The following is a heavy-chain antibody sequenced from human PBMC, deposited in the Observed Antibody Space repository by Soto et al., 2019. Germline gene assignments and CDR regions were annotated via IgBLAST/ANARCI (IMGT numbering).Heavy chain of an antibody. J-gene: IGHJ4*02. CDR3: ARAPVGLDTISYFDY. CDR2: IYNGGST. D-gene: IGHD3-3*01. CDR1: GDSVSSVGFH. Sequence: SETLSLTCTVSGDSVSSVGFHWAWLRRPPGKGLEWIGYIYNGGSTYYRPSLESRMHMPLDATRNHYSLRLTSVTAADTAVYFCARAPVGLDTISYFDYWGQGKLVTVSS. V-gene: IGHV4-30-4*01.